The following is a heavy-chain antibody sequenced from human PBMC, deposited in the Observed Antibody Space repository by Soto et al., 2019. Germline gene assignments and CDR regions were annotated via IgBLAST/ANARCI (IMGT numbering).Heavy chain of an antibody. CDR2: VSWNSGSI. V-gene: IGHV3-9*01. CDR3: AKGQYSGSYHAFDI. J-gene: IGHJ3*02. Sequence: GGSLRLSCAASGFTFDDYAMHWVRQAPGKGLEWVSGVSWNSGSIGYADSVKGRFTISRDNAKNSLYLQMNSLRAEDTALYYCAKGQYSGSYHAFDIWGQGTMVTVSS. D-gene: IGHD1-26*01. CDR1: GFTFDDYA.